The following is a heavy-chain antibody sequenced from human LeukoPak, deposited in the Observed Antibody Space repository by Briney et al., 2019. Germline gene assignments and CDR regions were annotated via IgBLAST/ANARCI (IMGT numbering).Heavy chain of an antibody. CDR3: ARAAVNTWFDP. D-gene: IGHD6-13*01. Sequence: SETLSLTCTVSGASISSYYWSWIRQPPGKGLEWIGYIYHSGSTNYNPSLKSRVTMSVDTSKNRFSLKLSSVTAADTAVYYCARAAVNTWFDPWGQGTLVTVSS. V-gene: IGHV4-59*01. J-gene: IGHJ5*02. CDR1: GASISSYY. CDR2: IYHSGST.